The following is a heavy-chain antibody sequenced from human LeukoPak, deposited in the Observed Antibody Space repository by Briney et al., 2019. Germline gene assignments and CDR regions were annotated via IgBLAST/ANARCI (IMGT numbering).Heavy chain of an antibody. CDR2: ISSGSNYI. D-gene: IGHD2-15*01. CDR3: ARDLMGYCSGGSCYWRDAFDI. CDR1: GFTFSHYS. J-gene: IGHJ3*02. Sequence: GGSLRLSCAASGFTFSHYSMNWVRQAPGKGLEWVSSISSGSNYIYYADSVKGRFTISRDNAKNSLYLQMNSLRAEDTAVYYCARDLMGYCSGGSCYWRDAFDIWGQGTMVTVSS. V-gene: IGHV3-21*01.